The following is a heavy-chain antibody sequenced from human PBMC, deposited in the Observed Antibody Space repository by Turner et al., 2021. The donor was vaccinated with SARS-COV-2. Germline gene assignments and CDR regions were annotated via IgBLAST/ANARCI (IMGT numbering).Heavy chain of an antibody. V-gene: IGHV4-39*01. J-gene: IGHJ4*02. Sequence: QLQLQESGPGLVKPSETLSLTCTVSGGSVSSSHHYWAWVRQPPGKGLTWIGSIHYIGTNYYNPSLKSRVTISVDTSKNQFSLNLTAVTAADSAVYVCARRGRASRFSFDYWGQGRLVTVSS. CDR3: ARRGRASRFSFDY. D-gene: IGHD1-26*01. CDR2: IHYIGTN. CDR1: GGSVSSSHHY.